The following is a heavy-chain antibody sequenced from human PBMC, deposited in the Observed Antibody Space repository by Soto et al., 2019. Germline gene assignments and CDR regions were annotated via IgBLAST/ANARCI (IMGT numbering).Heavy chain of an antibody. V-gene: IGHV3-9*01. CDR1: GFTFGDYA. J-gene: IGHJ4*02. CDR2: ISWNGRNI. Sequence: ELHLVESGGDLVQPGRSLRLSCVGSVGPVVSGFTFGDYAMHWVRLGPGRGLEWVAGISWNGRNIAYADSVRGRFTIYRYNTQNSVYLRMNSSRPEDTVLYYCVRAQNCVVGDVSFVSWVQGTRVTVSS. D-gene: IGHD1-1*01. CDR3: VRAQNCVVGDVSFVS.